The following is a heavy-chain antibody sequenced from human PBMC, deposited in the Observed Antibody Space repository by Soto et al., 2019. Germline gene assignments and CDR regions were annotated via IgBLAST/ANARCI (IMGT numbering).Heavy chain of an antibody. Sequence: ASVKVSCKASGYTFTGYYMHWLRQAPGQGLEWMGWINPNSGGTNYAQKFQGRVTITADESTSTAYMELSSLRSEDTAVYYCARVRGRGYYDSSGFGWFDPWGQGTLVTVSS. J-gene: IGHJ5*02. CDR2: INPNSGGT. CDR3: ARVRGRGYYDSSGFGWFDP. V-gene: IGHV1-2*02. D-gene: IGHD3-22*01. CDR1: GYTFTGYY.